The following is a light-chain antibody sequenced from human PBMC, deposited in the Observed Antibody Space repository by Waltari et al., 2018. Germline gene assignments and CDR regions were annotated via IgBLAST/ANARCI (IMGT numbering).Light chain of an antibody. CDR1: KLGDKY. CDR3: QAWDSSTVV. Sequence: SYELTQPPSVSVSPGQTASITCSGDKLGDKYACWYQQKPGQPPVLGIYQDSQRPSGIPERFSGSNSGNTATLTISGTQAMDEADYYCQAWDSSTVVFGGGTKLTVL. CDR2: QDS. V-gene: IGLV3-1*01. J-gene: IGLJ2*01.